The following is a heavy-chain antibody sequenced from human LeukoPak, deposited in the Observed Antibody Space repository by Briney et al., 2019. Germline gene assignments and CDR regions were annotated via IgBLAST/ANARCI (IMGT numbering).Heavy chain of an antibody. Sequence: GGSLRLSCAASGFTFSSYAMSWVRQAPGKGLEWVSAISGSGGSTYYADSVKGRFTISRDNSKNTLYLQMNSLRAEDTAVYYCAKDLGGITMIVVVQPSGFDYWGQGTLVTVSS. D-gene: IGHD3-22*01. V-gene: IGHV3-23*01. J-gene: IGHJ4*02. CDR3: AKDLGGITMIVVVQPSGFDY. CDR2: ISGSGGST. CDR1: GFTFSSYA.